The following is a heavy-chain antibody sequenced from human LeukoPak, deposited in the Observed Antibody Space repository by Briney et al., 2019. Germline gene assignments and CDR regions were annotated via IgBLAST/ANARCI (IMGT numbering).Heavy chain of an antibody. V-gene: IGHV4-61*02. CDR3: ASGIFGAYYYYMDV. CDR2: IYTSGST. Sequence: SETLSLTCTVSGGSISSGSYYWSWIRQPAGKGLEWIGRIYTSGSTNHNPSLKSRVTISVDTSKNQFSLKLSSVTAADTAVYYCASGIFGAYYYYMDVWGKGTTVTVSS. CDR1: GGSISSGSYY. D-gene: IGHD3-3*01. J-gene: IGHJ6*03.